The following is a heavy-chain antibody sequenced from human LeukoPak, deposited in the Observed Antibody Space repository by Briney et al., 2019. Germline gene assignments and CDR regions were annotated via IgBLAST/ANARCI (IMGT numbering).Heavy chain of an antibody. CDR1: GFTFSSYW. Sequence: GGSLRLSCAASGFTFSSYWMHWVRQAPGKGLVWVSRINSDGSSTSYADSVKGRFTISRDNSKNTLYLQMNSLRAEDTAVYYCARDQREYYYDSSGYNHYYYYYMDVWGKGTTVTVSS. CDR2: INSDGSST. J-gene: IGHJ6*03. V-gene: IGHV3-74*01. D-gene: IGHD3-22*01. CDR3: ARDQREYYYDSSGYNHYYYYYMDV.